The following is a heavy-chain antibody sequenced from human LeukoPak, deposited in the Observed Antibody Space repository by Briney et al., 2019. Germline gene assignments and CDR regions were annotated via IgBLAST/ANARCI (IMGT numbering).Heavy chain of an antibody. V-gene: IGHV1-2*02. J-gene: IGHJ4*02. CDR3: AREIGGTSGLDY. Sequence: ASVKVSCKASGYTFTGYLMRWVRQAPGQGLEWMGWINPNSGDTNYAQKFQGRVTMARDTSISTAYMELSRLRSDDTAVYYCAREIGGTSGLDYWGQGTLVTVSS. CDR2: INPNSGDT. D-gene: IGHD3-16*01. CDR1: GYTFTGYL.